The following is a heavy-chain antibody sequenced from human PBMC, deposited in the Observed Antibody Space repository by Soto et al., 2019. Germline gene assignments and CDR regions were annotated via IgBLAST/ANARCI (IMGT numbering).Heavy chain of an antibody. Sequence: QVQLQESGPGLVKPSGTLSLTCAVSGGSISSSNWWSWVRQPPGKGLEWIGKIYHSGSTNYNPSLKRRVTISVDKSKNQFSLTLSSVTAADTAVYYCARVYMVRGTIIRYFDYWGQGTLVTVSS. CDR3: ARVYMVRGTIIRYFDY. CDR1: GGSISSSNW. D-gene: IGHD3-10*01. V-gene: IGHV4-4*02. J-gene: IGHJ4*02. CDR2: IYHSGST.